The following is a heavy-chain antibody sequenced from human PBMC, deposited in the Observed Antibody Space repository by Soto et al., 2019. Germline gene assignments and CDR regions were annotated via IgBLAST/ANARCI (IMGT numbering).Heavy chain of an antibody. Sequence: GGSVRLSCAASGFAFSTYGMHWVRQAPGKGLEWVAMISYDVTYKYYADSVKGRFTISRDNSKNTLYLQMTSLRVEDTAMYYCAPPLHYHSSGYFYDYSGQGTLVTGSS. CDR3: APPLHYHSSGYFYDY. J-gene: IGHJ4*02. V-gene: IGHV3-30*03. D-gene: IGHD3-22*01. CDR1: GFAFSTYG. CDR2: ISYDVTYK.